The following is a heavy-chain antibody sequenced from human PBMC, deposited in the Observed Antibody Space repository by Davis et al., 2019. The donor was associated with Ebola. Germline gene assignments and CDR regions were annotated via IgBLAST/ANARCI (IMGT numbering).Heavy chain of an antibody. J-gene: IGHJ4*02. V-gene: IGHV3-7*03. CDR2: IKQDGSEK. CDR3: ARDRYYYDSSVYSDY. Sequence: GESLKISCAASGFTFSNAWMSWVRQAPGKGLEWVANIKQDGSEKYYVDSVKGRFTISRDNAKNSLYLQMNSLRAEDTAVYYCARDRYYYDSSVYSDYWGQGTLVTVSS. CDR1: GFTFSNAW. D-gene: IGHD3-22*01.